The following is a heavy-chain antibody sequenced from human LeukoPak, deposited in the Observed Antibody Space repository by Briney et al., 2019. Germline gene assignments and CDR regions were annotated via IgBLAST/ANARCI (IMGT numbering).Heavy chain of an antibody. CDR3: ARGQWLSQFSAFDI. D-gene: IGHD3-22*01. CDR1: GGSISSYY. V-gene: IGHV4-59*01. J-gene: IGHJ3*02. CDR2: IYYSGST. Sequence: SETLSLTCTVSGGSISSYYWSWIRQPPGKGLEWIGYIYYSGSTNYNPSLKSRVTISVDTSKNQFSLKLSSVTAADTAVYYCARGQWLSQFSAFDIWGQGTMVTVSS.